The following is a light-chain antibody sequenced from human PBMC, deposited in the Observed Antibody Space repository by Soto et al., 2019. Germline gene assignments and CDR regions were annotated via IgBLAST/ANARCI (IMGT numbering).Light chain of an antibody. Sequence: QSALTQPRSVSGSPGQSVTISCTGTSSDVGGYNYVSWYRQHPGKAPKLLIFEVNSRPSGVPDRFSGSKSGNTASLTVSGLQAEDESHYYCSSYAGSNTWVFGGGTKLTVL. CDR2: EVN. V-gene: IGLV2-11*01. CDR3: SSYAGSNTWV. CDR1: SSDVGGYNY. J-gene: IGLJ3*02.